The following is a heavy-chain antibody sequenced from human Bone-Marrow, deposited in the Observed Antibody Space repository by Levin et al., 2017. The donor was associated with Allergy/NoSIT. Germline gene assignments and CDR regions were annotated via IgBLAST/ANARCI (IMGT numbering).Heavy chain of an antibody. CDR2: IWYDGSNK. Sequence: GESLKISCAASGFTFSSYGMHWVRQAPGKGLEWVAVIWYDGSNKYYADSVKGRFTISRDNSKNTLYLQMNSLRAEDTAVYYCARDTEVVVVPRGAFDIWGQGTMVTVSS. V-gene: IGHV3-33*01. D-gene: IGHD3-22*01. J-gene: IGHJ3*02. CDR1: GFTFSSYG. CDR3: ARDTEVVVVPRGAFDI.